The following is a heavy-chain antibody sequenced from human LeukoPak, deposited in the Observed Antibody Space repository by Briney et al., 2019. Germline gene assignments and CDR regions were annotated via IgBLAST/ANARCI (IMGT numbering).Heavy chain of an antibody. CDR1: GFTFSSYA. J-gene: IGHJ4*02. V-gene: IGHV3-23*01. CDR2: ISGSGGST. D-gene: IGHD1-14*01. Sequence: PGGSLRLSCAASGFTFSSYAMSWVRQAPGKGLEWVSAISGSGGSTYYADSVKGRFTISRDNSKNTLYLQMNSLRAEDTAVYYCAKDMYVRYNRNYADYWGQGTLVTVSS. CDR3: AKDMYVRYNRNYADY.